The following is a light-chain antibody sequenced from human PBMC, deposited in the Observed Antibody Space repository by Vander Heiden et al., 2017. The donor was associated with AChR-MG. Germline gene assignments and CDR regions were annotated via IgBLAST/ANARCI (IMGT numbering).Light chain of an antibody. CDR1: QVISAS. CDR2: AAS. J-gene: IGKJ1*01. V-gene: IGKV1-NL1*01. CDR3: QQYYKSPWT. Sequence: STSSRASQVISASLAWYQQKPGAATRFVVYAASRLESGVPSRFSRGGSGTDYTLTISSLQPEDFATYCCQQYYKSPWTFGQGTTVGI.